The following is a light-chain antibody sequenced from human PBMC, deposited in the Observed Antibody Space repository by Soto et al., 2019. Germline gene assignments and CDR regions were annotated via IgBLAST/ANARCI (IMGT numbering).Light chain of an antibody. CDR2: KAS. J-gene: IGKJ2*01. CDR1: QTISSW. V-gene: IGKV1-5*03. Sequence: SPMTKSPAALSVWEEGRVSITCRASQTISSWLAWYQQKPGKAPKLLIYKASTLKSGVPSRFSFSGSGRDFTFAFGILQPDDFPTRSRQQPNRQWGFGHGTRLDIK. CDR3: QQPNRQWG.